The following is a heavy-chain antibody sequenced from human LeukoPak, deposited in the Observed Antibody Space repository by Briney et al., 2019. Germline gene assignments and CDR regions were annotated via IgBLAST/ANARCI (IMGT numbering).Heavy chain of an antibody. CDR2: TNSNSGGT. CDR1: VYTFIDYY. Sequence: ASVKVSCESSVYTFIDYYIHWVRQAPGPGLEWMGWTNSNSGGTNYAPKFQGRVTMTRDTSSGTVFMELNSLTLDDTAVYYCARDFYGLDIWGQGTTVTVSS. V-gene: IGHV1-2*02. J-gene: IGHJ6*02. CDR3: ARDFYGLDI.